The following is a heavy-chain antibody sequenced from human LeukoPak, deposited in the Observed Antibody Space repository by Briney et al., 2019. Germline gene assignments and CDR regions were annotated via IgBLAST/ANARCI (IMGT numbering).Heavy chain of an antibody. D-gene: IGHD1-26*01. J-gene: IGHJ4*02. Sequence: ASVKVSCKVSGDTLTELSMHWVRQAPGKGLEWMGGFDHGHGETIYAQKFQGRVTMTEDTSTDTAYMELSSLRSEDTAVYFCATGGIWDLLSYWGQGTLVTVSA. CDR2: FDHGHGET. V-gene: IGHV1-24*01. CDR3: ATGGIWDLLSY. CDR1: GDTLTELS.